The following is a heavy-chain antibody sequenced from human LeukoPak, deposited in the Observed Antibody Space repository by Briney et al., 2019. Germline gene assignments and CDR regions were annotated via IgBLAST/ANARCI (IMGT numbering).Heavy chain of an antibody. Sequence: PSETLSLTCTVSGGSISGFFWSWIRQPPGKGLEWIGYIHDSGSTNSNPSVKSRVTMSVGPSKNQFSLNLSSVTAADTAVYYCAREDPQTRVPEGMDVWGQGTTATVSS. V-gene: IGHV4-59*01. J-gene: IGHJ6*02. CDR1: GGSISGFF. CDR3: AREDPQTRVPEGMDV. D-gene: IGHD4/OR15-4a*01. CDR2: IHDSGST.